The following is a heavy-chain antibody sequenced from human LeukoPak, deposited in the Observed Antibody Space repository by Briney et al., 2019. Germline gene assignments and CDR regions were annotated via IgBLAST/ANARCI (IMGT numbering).Heavy chain of an antibody. J-gene: IGHJ4*02. CDR2: VNSDGSST. D-gene: IGHD2-21*02. V-gene: IGHV3-74*01. CDR3: ARGGISAFCGGDCYTPYY. Sequence: GGSLRLSCVASGFTFSNYWMHWVRQAPGKGLVWVSRVNSDGSSTIYADSVKGRFAISRDNAKNTLYLKMNSLRAEDTAVYYCARGGISAFCGGDCYTPYYWGQGTLVPVSS. CDR1: GFTFSNYW.